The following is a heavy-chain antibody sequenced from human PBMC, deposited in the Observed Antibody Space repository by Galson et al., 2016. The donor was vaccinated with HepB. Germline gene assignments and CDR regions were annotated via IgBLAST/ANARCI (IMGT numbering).Heavy chain of an antibody. D-gene: IGHD1-26*01. Sequence: SLRLSCAASGFTFSNYWMHWVRQAPGKGLVWVSHITIDGSTTTYADSVKGRFTISRDNAKNSLYLQMNSLRDEDTAVYYCARGERGSYNSGYFDYWGQGNLVTVSS. V-gene: IGHV3-74*01. CDR2: ITIDGSTT. CDR1: GFTFSNYW. J-gene: IGHJ4*02. CDR3: ARGERGSYNSGYFDY.